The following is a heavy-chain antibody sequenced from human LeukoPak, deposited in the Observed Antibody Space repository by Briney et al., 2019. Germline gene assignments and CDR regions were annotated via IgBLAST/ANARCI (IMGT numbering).Heavy chain of an antibody. V-gene: IGHV3-48*03. D-gene: IGHD3-22*01. Sequence: PGGSLRLSCAASGFTFSSYEMNWVRQAPGKGLEWVSYIGGGGSTTYYADSVKGRFTISRDNAQNSLYLQMTSLRAEDTAIYYCARQTDSSGFFSDYWGQGTLVTVSS. CDR2: IGGGGSTT. CDR3: ARQTDSSGFFSDY. J-gene: IGHJ4*02. CDR1: GFTFSSYE.